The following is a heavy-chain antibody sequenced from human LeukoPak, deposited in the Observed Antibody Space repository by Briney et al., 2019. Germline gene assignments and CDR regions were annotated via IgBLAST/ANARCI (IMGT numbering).Heavy chain of an antibody. CDR1: GFTFSSYS. J-gene: IGHJ6*02. CDR3: ARLTIFGVVRPPMDV. Sequence: PGGSLRLSCAASGFTFSSYSMNWVRQAPGKGLEWVSYISSSSSTIYYADSVKGRFTISRDNAKNSLYLQMNSLRAEDTAVYYCARLTIFGVVRPPMDVRGQGTTVTVSS. CDR2: ISSSSSTI. V-gene: IGHV3-48*01. D-gene: IGHD3-3*01.